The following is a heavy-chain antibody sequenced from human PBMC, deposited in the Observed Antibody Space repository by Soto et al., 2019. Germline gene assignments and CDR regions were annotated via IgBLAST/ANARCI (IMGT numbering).Heavy chain of an antibody. CDR1: GYTFTGYY. D-gene: IGHD1-26*01. CDR2: INPNSGGT. V-gene: IGHV1-2*04. CDR3: ARDLSGSLYHYSSYGIDV. J-gene: IGHJ6*02. Sequence: GASVKVSCKASGYTFTGYYMHWVRQAPGQGLEWMGWINPNSGGTNYAQKFQGWVTMTRDTSISTAYMELSRLRSDDTAVYYCARDLSGSLYHYSSYGIDVCDQGTIGTLFS.